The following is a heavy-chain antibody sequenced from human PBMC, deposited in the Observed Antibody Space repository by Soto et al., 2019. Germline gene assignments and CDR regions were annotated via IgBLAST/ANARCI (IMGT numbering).Heavy chain of an antibody. CDR2: IKQDGSEI. V-gene: IGHV3-7*01. CDR3: ARLGNSGYGDFDY. J-gene: IGHJ4*02. CDR1: GFTFKYFW. D-gene: IGHD5-12*01. Sequence: PGGSLRLSCATSGFTFKYFWMSWVRQAPGKGLEWVANIKQDGSEIYYADSVKGRFTISRDNARNSLDLQMISLRAEDTAVYYCARLGNSGYGDFDYWDQGILVTVSS.